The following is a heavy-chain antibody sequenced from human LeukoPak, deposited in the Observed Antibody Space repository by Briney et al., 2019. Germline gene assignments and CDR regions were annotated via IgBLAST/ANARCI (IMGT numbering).Heavy chain of an antibody. D-gene: IGHD2-2*01. J-gene: IGHJ5*02. CDR1: GFTFSSYA. Sequence: QPGGSLRLSCAAPGFTFSSYAMSWVRQAPGKGLEWVSAISGSGGSTYYADSVKGRFTISRDNSKNTLYLQMNSLRAEDTAVYYCAKDSFPFIPAAENWFDPWGQGTLVTVSS. V-gene: IGHV3-23*01. CDR3: AKDSFPFIPAAENWFDP. CDR2: ISGSGGST.